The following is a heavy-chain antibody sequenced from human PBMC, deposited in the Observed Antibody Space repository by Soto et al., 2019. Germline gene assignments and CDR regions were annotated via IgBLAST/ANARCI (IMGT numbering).Heavy chain of an antibody. J-gene: IGHJ4*02. CDR2: MNPNSGNR. CDR3: ARVSFDSSSNYPPSRDY. D-gene: IGHD3-22*01. V-gene: IGHV1-8*01. Sequence: GASVKVSCKASGYTFTSYDIYWVRQATGQGLEWMGWMNPNSGNRGYAQKFQGRVTMTRNTSISTTYMELSSLRSEDTAVYYCARVSFDSSSNYPPSRDYWGQGTLVTVSS. CDR1: GYTFTSYD.